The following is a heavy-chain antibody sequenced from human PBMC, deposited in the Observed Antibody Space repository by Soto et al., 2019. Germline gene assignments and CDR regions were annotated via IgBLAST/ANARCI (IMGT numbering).Heavy chain of an antibody. V-gene: IGHV4-4*09. Sequence: ERLSRSCPVSGGSITTRYWSWIRQPPGKGLEWIGYIYTTGDNYNPSLMSRASMSLDTSKNLFSLRLRSVTAVDTAVYYCAGGDQWRLVDYWGRGNLVTVYS. CDR3: AGGDQWRLVDY. CDR1: GGSITTRY. J-gene: IGHJ4*02. D-gene: IGHD3-16*01. CDR2: IYTTGD.